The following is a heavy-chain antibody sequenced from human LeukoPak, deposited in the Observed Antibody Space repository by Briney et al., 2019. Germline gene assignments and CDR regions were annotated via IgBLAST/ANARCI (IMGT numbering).Heavy chain of an antibody. CDR1: GYSISSGYY. CDR3: AREGPPNYYYYMDV. V-gene: IGHV4-38-2*02. CDR2: IYHSGST. Sequence: SETLSLTCTVSGYSISSGYYWGWIRQPPGKGLEWIGSIYHSGSTYYNPSLKSRVIISVDTSKNQFSLKLSSVTAADTAVYYCAREGPPNYYYYMDVWGTGTTVTISS. J-gene: IGHJ6*03.